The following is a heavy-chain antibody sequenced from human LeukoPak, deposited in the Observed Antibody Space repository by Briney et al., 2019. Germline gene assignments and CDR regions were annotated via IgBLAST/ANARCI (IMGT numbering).Heavy chain of an antibody. J-gene: IGHJ3*02. CDR2: VHTNGEA. CDR1: GGSISGYY. V-gene: IGHV4-59*08. Sequence: SETLSLTCTVSGGSISGYYWSWIRQPPGKGLEWIAYVHTNGEAKHNPSPKSRDTISVETPNNQISLRLSSVTAADTAMYYCARQPAATAAFDIWGLGTMVTVSS. CDR3: ARQPAATAAFDI.